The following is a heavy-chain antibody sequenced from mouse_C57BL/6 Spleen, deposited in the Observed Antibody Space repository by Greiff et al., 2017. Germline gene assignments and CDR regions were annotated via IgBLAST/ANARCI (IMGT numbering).Heavy chain of an antibody. CDR2: IDTNSGGT. Sequence: QVHVKQPGAELVKPGASVKLSCKASGYTFTSYWMHWVKQRPGRGLEWIGRIDTNSGGTKYNEKFKSKATLTVDKPSRTASMHLSNLTSEDSAFYYCARSGAYDRCWYFDVWSTGTTVTVSS. CDR3: ARSGAYDRCWYFDV. V-gene: IGHV1-72*01. J-gene: IGHJ1*03. D-gene: IGHD2-14*01. CDR1: GYTFTSYW.